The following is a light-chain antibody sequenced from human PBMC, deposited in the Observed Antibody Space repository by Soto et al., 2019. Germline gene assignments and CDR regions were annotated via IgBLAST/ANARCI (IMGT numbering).Light chain of an antibody. Sequence: EILLTQSPGTLSLSPGERATLSCRASQSLNNSLAWYQQKLGQAPRLLIYGASSRATGIPDRFSGSGSGTDFPLAISRLEPEDFAVFFCQEYGSSARSFGPGTKVEIK. J-gene: IGKJ3*01. CDR2: GAS. CDR1: QSLNNS. CDR3: QEYGSSARS. V-gene: IGKV3-20*01.